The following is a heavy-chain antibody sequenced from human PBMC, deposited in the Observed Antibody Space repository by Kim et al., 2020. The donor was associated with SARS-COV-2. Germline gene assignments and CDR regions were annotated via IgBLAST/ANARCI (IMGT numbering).Heavy chain of an antibody. D-gene: IGHD3-22*01. CDR2: ISSGGVAT. CDR3: ARTTMRLEISTGAFDI. Sequence: GGSLRLSCEGSGFRVSNYAMNWVRQAPGKGLEWVSTISSGGVATFYAASMKGRVLISRDNPKNKLSLQINTLRADDTARYFCARTTMRLEISTGAFDIWGRGTMVIVSS. V-gene: IGHV3-23*01. CDR1: GFRVSNYA. J-gene: IGHJ3*02.